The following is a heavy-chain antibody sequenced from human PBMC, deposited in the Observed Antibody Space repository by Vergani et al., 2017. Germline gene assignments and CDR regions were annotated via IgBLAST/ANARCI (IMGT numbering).Heavy chain of an antibody. CDR2: IKQDGSVK. Sequence: EVQLVESGGALVQPGGSLRLSCAASGFTFSSYWMTWVRQAPGKGLEWVAKIKQDGSVKYYVDSVKGRFTISRDNAKNSLYLQMNSLRAEDTAVYYCARDVSVGPDDWGQGTLVTVSS. V-gene: IGHV3-7*01. CDR3: ARDVSVGPDD. J-gene: IGHJ4*02. D-gene: IGHD4-23*01. CDR1: GFTFSSYW.